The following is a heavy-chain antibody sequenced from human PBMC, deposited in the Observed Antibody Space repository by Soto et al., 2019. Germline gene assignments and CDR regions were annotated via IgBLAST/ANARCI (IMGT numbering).Heavy chain of an antibody. D-gene: IGHD3-9*01. CDR1: GFTFSSYA. V-gene: IGHV3-23*01. CDR3: AKDLEYTYYDILTGSNRYFDY. J-gene: IGHJ4*02. CDR2: ISGSGGST. Sequence: GGSLRLSCAASGFTFSSYAMSWVRQAPGKGLEWVSAISGSGGSTYYADSVKGRFTISRDNSKNTLYLQMNSLRAEDTAVYYCAKDLEYTYYDILTGSNRYFDYWGQGTLVTVSS.